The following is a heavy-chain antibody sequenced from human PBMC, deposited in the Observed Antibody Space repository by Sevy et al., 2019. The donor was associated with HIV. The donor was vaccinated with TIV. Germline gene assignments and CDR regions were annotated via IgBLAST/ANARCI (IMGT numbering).Heavy chain of an antibody. V-gene: IGHV3-74*01. CDR3: ARRDGYTRRAFDI. CDR1: GFSFSRFW. D-gene: IGHD5-12*01. J-gene: IGHJ3*02. CDR2: INSDETST. Sequence: GGSLRLSCAASGFSFSRFWMHWVRQAPGKGLVWVSRINSDETSTSYDGSVKGRVTTSTDNSRHTPVLQMNSLTVEDTSVYYCARRDGYTRRAFDIWGQGTMVTVSS.